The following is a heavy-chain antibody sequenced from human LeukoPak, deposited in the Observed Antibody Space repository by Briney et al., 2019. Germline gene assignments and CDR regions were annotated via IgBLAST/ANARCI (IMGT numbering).Heavy chain of an antibody. CDR1: GFTFSSYW. V-gene: IGHV3-7*03. CDR2: INHNGNVN. CDR3: AKDRGWDIGGFDY. D-gene: IGHD2-15*01. Sequence: GGSLRLSCAASGFTFSSYWMNWARQAPGKGLEWVASINHNGNVNYYVDSVKGRFTISRDNAKNSLYLQMNSLRAEDTAVYYCAKDRGWDIGGFDYWGQGTLVTVSS. J-gene: IGHJ4*02.